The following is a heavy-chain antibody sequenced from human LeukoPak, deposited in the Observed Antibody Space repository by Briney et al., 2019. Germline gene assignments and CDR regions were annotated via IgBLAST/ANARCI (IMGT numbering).Heavy chain of an antibody. V-gene: IGHV1-69*13. Sequence: SVKVSCKVSGYTLTELSMHWVRQAPGKGLEWMGGIIPIFGTANYAQKFQGRVTITADESTSTAHMELSSLRSEDTAVYYCARGLSGSYDYWGQGTQVTVSS. J-gene: IGHJ4*02. D-gene: IGHD1-26*01. CDR1: GYTLTELS. CDR2: IIPIFGTA. CDR3: ARGLSGSYDY.